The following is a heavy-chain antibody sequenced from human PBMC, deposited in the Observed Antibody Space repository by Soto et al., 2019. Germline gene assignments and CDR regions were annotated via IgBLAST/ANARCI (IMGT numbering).Heavy chain of an antibody. V-gene: IGHV3-23*01. CDR3: AKNSAATIRVGYDY. D-gene: IGHD5-12*01. Sequence: EVQLLESGGGLAQPGGSLRLSCAASGFTFSSYPMSWVRQAPGQGLEWVSGIVASGGIRYYADSVKGRFTISRDNSKNTLYLQMNSLRAGYTAVYYCAKNSAATIRVGYDYWGQGTLVTVSS. J-gene: IGHJ4*02. CDR1: GFTFSSYP. CDR2: IVASGGIR.